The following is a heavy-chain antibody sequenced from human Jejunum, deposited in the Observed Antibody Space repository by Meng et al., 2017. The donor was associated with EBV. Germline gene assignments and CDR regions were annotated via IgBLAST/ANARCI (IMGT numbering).Heavy chain of an antibody. Sequence: QGQLEESGGGVVQPGRSLRLSCAASGFTFGDYAMHWVRQAPGKGLEWVALVSYGGSDKLYADSVKGRFTIYRDNSDNTLFLQMNSLKPEDTAVYYCAKERRGFYAEHWGQGTLVTVSS. D-gene: IGHD1-14*01. V-gene: IGHV3-30*04. CDR3: AKERRGFYAEH. CDR2: VSYGGSDK. J-gene: IGHJ4*02. CDR1: GFTFGDYA.